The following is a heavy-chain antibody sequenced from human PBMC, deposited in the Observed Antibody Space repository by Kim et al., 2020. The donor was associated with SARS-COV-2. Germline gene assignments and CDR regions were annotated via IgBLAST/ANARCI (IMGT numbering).Heavy chain of an antibody. J-gene: IGHJ5*02. V-gene: IGHV3-11*06. CDR3: ARPGGAAPYNWFDP. D-gene: IGHD1-26*01. Sequence: AHHVEGRLTISRDKAKNSLYLQMNSLRAEDTAVYSCARPGGAAPYNWFDPWGQGTLVTVSS.